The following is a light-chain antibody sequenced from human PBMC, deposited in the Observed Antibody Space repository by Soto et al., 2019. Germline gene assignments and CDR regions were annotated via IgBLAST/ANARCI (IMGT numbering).Light chain of an antibody. Sequence: QSVLTQPPSVSGAPGQRVTISCTGSSSNIGAGYDVHWYQQFPGTAPKLLIYANNNRPSGVPDRFSASKSGTSASLAITGLQADDEADYYCQSYDTNRGVVFGTGTKLTVL. V-gene: IGLV1-40*01. CDR1: SSNIGAGYD. CDR3: QSYDTNRGVV. CDR2: ANN. J-gene: IGLJ1*01.